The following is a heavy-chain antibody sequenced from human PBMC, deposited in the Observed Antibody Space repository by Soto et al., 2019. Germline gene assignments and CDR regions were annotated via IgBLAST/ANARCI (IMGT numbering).Heavy chain of an antibody. D-gene: IGHD3-3*01. J-gene: IGHJ6*03. CDR3: ARLWSKQDYYYYYYMDV. Sequence: GESLKISCKGSGYSFTSYWIGWVRQMPGKGLEWMGIIYPGDSDTRYSPSFQGQVTISADKSISTAYLQWSSLKASDTAMSYCARLWSKQDYYYYYYMDVWGKGTTVTVSS. CDR2: IYPGDSDT. V-gene: IGHV5-51*01. CDR1: GYSFTSYW.